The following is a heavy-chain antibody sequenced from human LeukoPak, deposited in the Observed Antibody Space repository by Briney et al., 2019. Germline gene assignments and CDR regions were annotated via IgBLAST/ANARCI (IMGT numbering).Heavy chain of an antibody. J-gene: IGHJ1*01. Sequence: SETLSLTCAVYGGSFSGYYWSWIRQPSGKGLEWIGEINHSGSTNYNPSLKSRVTISVDTSKNQFSLKLSSVTAADTAVYYCARRSSGAAAKGYFQHWGQGTLVTVSS. V-gene: IGHV4-34*01. CDR3: ARRSSGAAAKGYFQH. D-gene: IGHD2-2*01. CDR1: GGSFSGYY. CDR2: INHSGST.